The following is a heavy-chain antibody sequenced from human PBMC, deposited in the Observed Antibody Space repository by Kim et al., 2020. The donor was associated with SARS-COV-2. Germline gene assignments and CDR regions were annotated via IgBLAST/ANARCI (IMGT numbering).Heavy chain of an antibody. CDR1: GFTFSSYA. CDR2: ISGSGGST. J-gene: IGHJ3*02. CDR3: AKKGKRWRMGQWLTDAFDI. D-gene: IGHD6-19*01. Sequence: GGSLRLSCAASGFTFSSYAMSWVRQAPGKGLEWVSAISGSGGSTYYADSVKGRFTISRDNSKNTLYLQMNSLRAEDTAVYYCAKKGKRWRMGQWLTDAFDIWGQGTMVTVSS. V-gene: IGHV3-23*01.